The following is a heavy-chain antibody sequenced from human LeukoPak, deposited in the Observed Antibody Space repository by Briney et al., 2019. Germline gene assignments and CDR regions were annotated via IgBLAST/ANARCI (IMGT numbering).Heavy chain of an antibody. V-gene: IGHV3-30*02. Sequence: GGSLRLSCAASGFTFSSYGMHWVRQAPGKGLEWVTFIRYDGSNKYYADSVKGRFTISRDNSKNTLYLQMNSLRTEDTAVYYCAKVKWELRTDWFDPWGQGTLVTVSS. CDR3: AKVKWELRTDWFDP. CDR2: IRYDGSNK. J-gene: IGHJ5*02. D-gene: IGHD1-26*01. CDR1: GFTFSSYG.